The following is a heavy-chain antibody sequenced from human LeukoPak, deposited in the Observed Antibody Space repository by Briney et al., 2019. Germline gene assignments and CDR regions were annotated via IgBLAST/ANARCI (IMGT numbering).Heavy chain of an antibody. V-gene: IGHV4-59*08. D-gene: IGHD5-24*01. CDR3: ARQYGYNLNY. CDR2: IYYSGST. Sequence: SETLSLTCTVSGGSVSSYYWSWIRQPPGKGLECIRYIYYSGSTNYNPSLKSRVTISVDTSKNQFSLKLSSVTAADTAVYYCARQYGYNLNYWGQGTLVTVSS. J-gene: IGHJ4*02. CDR1: GGSVSSYY.